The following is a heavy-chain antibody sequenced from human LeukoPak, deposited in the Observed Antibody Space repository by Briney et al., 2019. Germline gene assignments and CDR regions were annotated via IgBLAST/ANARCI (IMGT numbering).Heavy chain of an antibody. J-gene: IGHJ4*02. Sequence: GGSLRLSCAASGFTFSNYAMSWVRQAPGKGLEWVSAISANGGGTYYADSVKGRFTISRDNSRNTLYLQMNSLRAEDTAVYYCAKGSSPFDYWGQGTLVTVSS. V-gene: IGHV3-23*01. D-gene: IGHD6-13*01. CDR2: ISANGGGT. CDR1: GFTFSNYA. CDR3: AKGSSPFDY.